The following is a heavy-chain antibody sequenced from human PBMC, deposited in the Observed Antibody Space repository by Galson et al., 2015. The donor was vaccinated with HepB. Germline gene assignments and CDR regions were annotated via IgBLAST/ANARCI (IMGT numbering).Heavy chain of an antibody. Sequence: SLRLSCAASGFTVSSNSMSWVRQAPGKGLEWVSVIYSGGSTYYADSVKGRFTISRDNYKNTLYLQMNSLSAEDTAVYYCATTEYSSSSDADYYYYGMDVWGQGTTVTASS. V-gene: IGHV3-66*02. CDR3: ATTEYSSSSDADYYYYGMDV. CDR1: GFTVSSNS. D-gene: IGHD6-6*01. J-gene: IGHJ6*02. CDR2: IYSGGST.